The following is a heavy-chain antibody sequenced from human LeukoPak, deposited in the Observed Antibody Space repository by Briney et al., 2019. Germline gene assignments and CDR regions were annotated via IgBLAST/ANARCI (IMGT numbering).Heavy chain of an antibody. J-gene: IGHJ5*02. V-gene: IGHV1-69*05. CDR1: GGTFSSYA. CDR2: IIPIFGTA. CDR3: ARGYDLALNWFDP. Sequence: SVKVSCKASGGTFSSYAISWVRQAPGQGLEWMGGIIPIFGTANYAQKFQGRVTITTDESTSTAYMELSSPRSEDTAVYYCARGYDLALNWFDPWGQGTLVTVSS. D-gene: IGHD3-3*01.